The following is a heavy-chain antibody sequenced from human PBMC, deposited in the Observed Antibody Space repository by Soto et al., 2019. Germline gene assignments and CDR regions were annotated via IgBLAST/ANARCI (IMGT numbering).Heavy chain of an antibody. CDR3: ARDKRYYDILTDPGGDYYYGMDV. V-gene: IGHV3-11*01. CDR2: ISSSGSTI. CDR1: GFTFSDYY. J-gene: IGHJ6*02. D-gene: IGHD3-9*01. Sequence: PGGSLRLSCAASGFTFSDYYMSWIRQAPGKGLEWVSYISSSGSTIYYADSVKGRFTISRDNAKNSLYLQMNSLRAEDTAVYYCARDKRYYDILTDPGGDYYYGMDVWGQGTTVTVSS.